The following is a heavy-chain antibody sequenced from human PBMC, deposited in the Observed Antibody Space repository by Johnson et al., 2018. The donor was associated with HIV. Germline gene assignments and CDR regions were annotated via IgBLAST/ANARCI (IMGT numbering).Heavy chain of an antibody. V-gene: IGHV3-7*02. D-gene: IGHD6-6*01. CDR2: IKQDGSEK. CDR1: GFTFSSYA. J-gene: IGHJ3*02. CDR3: ARGGQLVAFDI. Sequence: MLLVESGGGVVQPGRSLRLSCAASGFTFSSYAMHWVRQAPGKGLEWVANIKQDGSEKYYVDSVKGRFTISRDNAKNSLYLQMNSLRAEDTAVYYCARGGQLVAFDIWGQGTMVTVSS.